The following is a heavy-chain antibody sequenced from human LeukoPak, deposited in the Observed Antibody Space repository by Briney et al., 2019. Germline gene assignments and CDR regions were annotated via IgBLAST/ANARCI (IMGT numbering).Heavy chain of an antibody. CDR3: ARDLPGGCSSTSCNYYYYGMDV. CDR2: ISAYNGNT. J-gene: IGHJ6*02. D-gene: IGHD2-2*01. Sequence: ASVKVSCKASGYTFTSYGISWVRQAPGQGLEWMGWISAYNGNTNYAQKLQGRVTMTTDTSTSTAYMELRSLRSDDTAAYYCARDLPGGCSSTSCNYYYYGMDVWGQGTTVTVSS. V-gene: IGHV1-18*01. CDR1: GYTFTSYG.